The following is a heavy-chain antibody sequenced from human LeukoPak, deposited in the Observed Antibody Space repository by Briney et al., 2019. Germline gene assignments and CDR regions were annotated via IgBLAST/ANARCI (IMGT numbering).Heavy chain of an antibody. D-gene: IGHD2-2*01. CDR3: AKPEESFCSGTACYRGYFDC. CDR2: IRYDGGNK. V-gene: IGHV3-30*02. CDR1: GFTFSSYG. J-gene: IGHJ4*02. Sequence: PGGSLRLSCAASGFTFSSYGMYWVRQAPGKGLEWVAFIRYDGGNKIYADSVKGRLVISRDNSQSTLYLQMNSLSAEDTAVYYCAKPEESFCSGTACYRGYFDCWGQGTLVTVSS.